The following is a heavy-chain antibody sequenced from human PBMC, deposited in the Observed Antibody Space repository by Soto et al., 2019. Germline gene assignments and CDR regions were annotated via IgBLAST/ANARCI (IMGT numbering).Heavy chain of an antibody. Sequence: QTGGSLRLSCAASGFTLSTYALHWVRQAPGEGLEWVAVIWYDGSTKYSEDSVKGRFTISRDNSKNTLYLQMNSLRVEDTAVYYCARDLRGLRGEVAFDYWGRGTLVTVSS. J-gene: IGHJ4*02. CDR2: IWYDGSTK. CDR3: ARDLRGLRGEVAFDY. V-gene: IGHV3-33*01. D-gene: IGHD4-17*01. CDR1: GFTLSTYA.